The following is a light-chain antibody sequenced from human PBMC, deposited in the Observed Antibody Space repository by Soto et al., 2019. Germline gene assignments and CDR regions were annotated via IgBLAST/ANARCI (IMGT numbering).Light chain of an antibody. Sequence: DIRMTQSPSSLSASVGDRVTITCRASQGIGNYLAWYQQKPGKVPKLLIYAASTLQSGVPSRFSGTGSGTDFTLTISSLQPEDVATYFCQKYSSALYTFGQGTKLEIK. CDR1: QGIGNY. V-gene: IGKV1-27*01. J-gene: IGKJ2*01. CDR2: AAS. CDR3: QKYSSALYT.